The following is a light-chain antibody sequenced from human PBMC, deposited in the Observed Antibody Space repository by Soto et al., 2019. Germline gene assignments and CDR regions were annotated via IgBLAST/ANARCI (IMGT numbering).Light chain of an antibody. V-gene: IGLV2-14*03. CDR3: TSFTRSSTWV. CDR1: SSDGGGYNY. CDR2: EVS. J-gene: IGLJ3*02. Sequence: QSALTQPASVSGSPGQSITISCTGTSSDGGGYNYVSWFQQHPGKAPKLKIYEVSNRSSGVSNRFSGSKAGYTASLTISEIQAEDEADYYCTSFTRSSTWVFGGGTKVTVL.